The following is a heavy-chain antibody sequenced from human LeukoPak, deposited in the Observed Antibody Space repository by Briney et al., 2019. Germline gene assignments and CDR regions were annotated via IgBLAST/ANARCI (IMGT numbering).Heavy chain of an antibody. V-gene: IGHV3-21*01. J-gene: IGHJ4*02. D-gene: IGHD1-26*01. CDR2: ISSSSSYV. Sequence: GGSLRLSCAASGFTFSSYTMNWVRQAPGKGLEWVSSISSSSSYVYYADSVKGRFTISRDNAKNSLYPQMNSLRAEDTAVYYCARAGGIVGASGYFGYWGQGTLVTVSS. CDR1: GFTFSSYT. CDR3: ARAGGIVGASGYFGY.